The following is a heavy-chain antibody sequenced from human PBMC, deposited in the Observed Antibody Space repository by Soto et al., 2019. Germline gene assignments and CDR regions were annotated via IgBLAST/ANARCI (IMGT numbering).Heavy chain of an antibody. V-gene: IGHV3-15*07. CDR3: STRGSS. Sequence: PGGSLRLSCVVSGFTFSNAWMSWVRQAPGKGLEWVGRIKSKADGGTSDYAAPVKGRFTISRDDSRNTLYLQMNSLKTEDTAIYYCSTRGSSWGQGTLVTVSS. J-gene: IGHJ4*02. D-gene: IGHD6-13*01. CDR1: GFTFSNAW. CDR2: IKSKADGGTS.